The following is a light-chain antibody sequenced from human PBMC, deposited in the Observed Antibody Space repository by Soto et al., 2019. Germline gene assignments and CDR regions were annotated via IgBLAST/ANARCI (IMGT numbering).Light chain of an antibody. CDR2: DVS. CDR1: SSDVGGYNY. Sequence: QSVLTQPASVSGSPGQSITISCTGTSSDVGGYNYVSWYQQYPGKAPKLMIYDVSNRPSGVSNRFSGSKSGNTASLTISGLQADDEADYYCRSYRSSSTPFVFGTGTKVTVL. J-gene: IGLJ1*01. V-gene: IGLV2-14*01. CDR3: RSYRSSSTPFV.